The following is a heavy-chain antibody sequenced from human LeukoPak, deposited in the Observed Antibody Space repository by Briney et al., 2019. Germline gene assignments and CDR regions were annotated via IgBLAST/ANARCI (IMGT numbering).Heavy chain of an antibody. D-gene: IGHD4-17*01. V-gene: IGHV1-2*02. Sequence: ASVKVSCKASGYTFTGYYMHWVRQAPGQGLAWLGWINPNSGGTNYAQKFQGRVTMTRDTSISTAYMELSSLRSEDTAVYYCARGGGDYXXXAXXXYGMDVWGQGTT. CDR1: GYTFTGYY. CDR2: INPNSGGT. J-gene: IGHJ6*02. CDR3: ARGGGDYXXXAXXXYGMDV.